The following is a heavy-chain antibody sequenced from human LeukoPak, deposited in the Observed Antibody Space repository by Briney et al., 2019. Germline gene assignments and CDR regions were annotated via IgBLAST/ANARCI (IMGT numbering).Heavy chain of an antibody. D-gene: IGHD5-12*01. V-gene: IGHV1-2*04. Sequence: ASVKVSCKASGYTFTGYYMHWVRQAPGQGLEWMGWINPNSGGTNYAQKFQGWVTMTRDTSISTAYMELGRLRSDDTAVYYCAREYSGYDSSSYYYYGMDVWGQGTTVTVSS. CDR2: INPNSGGT. CDR1: GYTFTGYY. J-gene: IGHJ6*02. CDR3: AREYSGYDSSSYYYYGMDV.